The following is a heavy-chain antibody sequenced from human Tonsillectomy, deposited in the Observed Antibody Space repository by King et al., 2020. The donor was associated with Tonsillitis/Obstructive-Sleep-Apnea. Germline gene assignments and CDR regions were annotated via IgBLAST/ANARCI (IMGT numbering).Heavy chain of an antibody. Sequence: VQLVESGGGFVKPGGSLRLSCAASGFTFSDYYMSWIRQAPGKGLEWVSYISSSSSYTNYADSVKGRFTISRDNAKNSLYLQMNSLRAEDTAVYYCARDRGRYSTSSLDYWGQGTLVTVSS. D-gene: IGHD6-6*01. J-gene: IGHJ4*02. CDR3: ARDRGRYSTSSLDY. V-gene: IGHV3-11*06. CDR2: ISSSSSYT. CDR1: GFTFSDYY.